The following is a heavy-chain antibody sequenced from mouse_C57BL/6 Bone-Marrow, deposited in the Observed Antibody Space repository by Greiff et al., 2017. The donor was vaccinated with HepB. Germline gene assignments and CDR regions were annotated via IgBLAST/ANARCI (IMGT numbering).Heavy chain of an antibody. CDR2: ISDGGSYT. D-gene: IGHD1-1*01. Sequence: DVKLVESGGGLVKPGGSLKLSCAASGFTFSSYAMSWVRQTPEKRLEWVATISDGGSYTYYPDNVKGRFTISRDNAKNNLYLQMSHLKSEDTAMYYCARNYYGSSLYAMDYWGQGTSVTVSS. V-gene: IGHV5-4*03. CDR3: ARNYYGSSLYAMDY. CDR1: GFTFSSYA. J-gene: IGHJ4*01.